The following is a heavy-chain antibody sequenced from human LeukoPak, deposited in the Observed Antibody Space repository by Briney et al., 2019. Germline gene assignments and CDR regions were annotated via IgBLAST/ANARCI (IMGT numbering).Heavy chain of an antibody. CDR1: GGSFSGYY. D-gene: IGHD2-2*01. CDR2: INHSGST. Sequence: PSETLSLTCAVSGGSFSGYYWSWIRQPPGRGLEWIGEINHSGSTNYNPSLKSRVTISIDTSENQFSLRLSSVTAADTAVYYCARGFCSTTTCYALHFDYWGQGSLVTVSS. J-gene: IGHJ4*02. V-gene: IGHV4-34*01. CDR3: ARGFCSTTTCYALHFDY.